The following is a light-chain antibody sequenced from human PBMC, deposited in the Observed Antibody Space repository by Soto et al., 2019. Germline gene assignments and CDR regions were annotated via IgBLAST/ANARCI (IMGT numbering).Light chain of an antibody. CDR2: GNN. CDR3: QSYDSSMSGGYV. CDR1: SSNIGGGFD. Sequence: QSALTQSPSVSGAPGQRVSISCTGTSSNIGGGFDVHWYQQLPGTAPKLLIYGNNNRPSGVPDRFSGSKSGTSASLAITGLQAEDEADDSCQSYDSSMSGGYVFGSGTKVTVL. J-gene: IGLJ1*01. V-gene: IGLV1-40*01.